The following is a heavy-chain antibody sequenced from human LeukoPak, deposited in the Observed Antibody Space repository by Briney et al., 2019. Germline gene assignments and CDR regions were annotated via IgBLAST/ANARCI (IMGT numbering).Heavy chain of an antibody. J-gene: IGHJ4*02. V-gene: IGHV4-59*08. CDR1: GGSMRSHY. D-gene: IGHD3-22*01. Sequence: SETLSLTCTVSGGSMRSHYWTWIRQPPGKGLEWIGYIYYSGSTNYNPSLKSRVTISADTSKNQFSLKLSSVTAADTAVYYCARLGAGHYDSSGYYSPDYWGQGTLVTVSS. CDR3: ARLGAGHYDSSGYYSPDY. CDR2: IYYSGST.